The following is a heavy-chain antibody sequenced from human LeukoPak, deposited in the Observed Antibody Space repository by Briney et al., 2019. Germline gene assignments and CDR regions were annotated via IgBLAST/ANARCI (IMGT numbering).Heavy chain of an antibody. J-gene: IGHJ4*02. D-gene: IGHD4-11*01. CDR1: GYSISSGYY. V-gene: IGHV4-38-2*01. Sequence: SETLSLTCAVSGYSISSGYYWGWIRQPPGKGLEWIGSIYHSGSTYYNPSLKSRVTISVDTSKNQFSLKLSSLTAADTAVYYCARAYSKLDYWGQGTLVTVSS. CDR2: IYHSGST. CDR3: ARAYSKLDY.